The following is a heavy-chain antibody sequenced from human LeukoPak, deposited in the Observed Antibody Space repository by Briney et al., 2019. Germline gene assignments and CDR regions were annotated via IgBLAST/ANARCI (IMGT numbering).Heavy chain of an antibody. CDR3: ARDGLVGPFSY. CDR2: IYSGGST. Sequence: GGSLRLSCAASGLTVSSNYMSWVRQAPGKGLEWVSVIYSGGSTYYADSVKGRFTISRDNSKNTLYLQMNSLRVEDTAVYYCARDGLVGPFSYWGQGTLVTVSS. D-gene: IGHD1-26*01. V-gene: IGHV3-66*01. J-gene: IGHJ4*02. CDR1: GLTVSSNY.